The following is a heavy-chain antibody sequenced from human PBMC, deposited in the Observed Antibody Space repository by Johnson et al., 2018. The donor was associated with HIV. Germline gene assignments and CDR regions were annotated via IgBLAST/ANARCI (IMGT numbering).Heavy chain of an antibody. CDR3: ARSLRGVFPGAFDI. J-gene: IGHJ3*02. D-gene: IGHD3-10*01. Sequence: QVQLVESGGGVVRPGGSLRLSCAASGFTFSDYYMSWIRQAPGKGLEWVSYISSSGSTIYYAESVKGRFTISRVNAKNSLYLQMNSLRAEDTAVYYCARSLRGVFPGAFDIWGQGTMVTVSS. CDR1: GFTFSDYY. CDR2: ISSSGSTI. V-gene: IGHV3-11*04.